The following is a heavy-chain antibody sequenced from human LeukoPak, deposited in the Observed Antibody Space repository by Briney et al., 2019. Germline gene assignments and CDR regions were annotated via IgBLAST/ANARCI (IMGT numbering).Heavy chain of an antibody. Sequence: PGGSLRLSCAASGFTFSNAWMNWVRQAPGKGLEWVGRIKSKTDGGTTDYAAPVKGRFTISRDDPKNTLYLQMNSLRAEDTAVYYCARIYSGYDPSYYGMDVWGQGTTVTVSS. D-gene: IGHD5-12*01. CDR3: ARIYSGYDPSYYGMDV. J-gene: IGHJ6*02. CDR1: GFTFSNAW. V-gene: IGHV3-15*07. CDR2: IKSKTDGGTT.